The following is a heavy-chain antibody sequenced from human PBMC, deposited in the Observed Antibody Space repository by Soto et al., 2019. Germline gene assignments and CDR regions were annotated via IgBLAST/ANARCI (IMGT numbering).Heavy chain of an antibody. CDR2: VWYDGSYK. CDR3: ARGNWEYGYFDY. CDR1: GFTFSNYG. V-gene: IGHV3-33*01. J-gene: IGHJ4*02. Sequence: QVQLVESGGGVVQPGRSLRLSCAASGFTFSNYGMHWVRQAPGKGLEWVAVVWYDGSYKYDADSVKGRFTIFRDTSKNTLYLQMNSLRGEDTAVYHCARGNWEYGYFDYWGQGTLVTVSS. D-gene: IGHD1-26*01.